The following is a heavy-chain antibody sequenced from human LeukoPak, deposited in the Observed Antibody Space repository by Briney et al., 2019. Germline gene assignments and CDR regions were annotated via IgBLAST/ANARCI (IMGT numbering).Heavy chain of an antibody. V-gene: IGHV4-38-2*01. J-gene: IGHJ3*02. CDR1: GYSISSGYY. D-gene: IGHD3-22*01. CDR2: IYHSGST. Sequence: PSETLSPTCAVSGYSISSGYYCGWIRQPPGKGLEWIGSIYHSGSTYYNPSLKSRVTISVDTSKNQFSLKLSSVTAADTAVYYCARSHMIVVVPGAFDIWGQGTMVTVSS. CDR3: ARSHMIVVVPGAFDI.